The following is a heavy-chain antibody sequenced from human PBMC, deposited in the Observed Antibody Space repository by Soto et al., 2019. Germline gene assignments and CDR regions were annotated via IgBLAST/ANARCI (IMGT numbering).Heavy chain of an antibody. V-gene: IGHV1-46*01. D-gene: IGHD3-16*01. CDR1: GDSVSNDY. CDR2: ISPFGGAT. CDR3: AKGRGGKTVANFGMDV. Sequence: ASVKVSRKASGDSVSNDYLHWERQAPGQGFEWLGLISPFGGATAYAQRFKGRVTVTMDKSSTTFYLELSSLRSDDTAVYYCAKGRGGKTVANFGMDVWGQGVTVTVSS. J-gene: IGHJ6*02.